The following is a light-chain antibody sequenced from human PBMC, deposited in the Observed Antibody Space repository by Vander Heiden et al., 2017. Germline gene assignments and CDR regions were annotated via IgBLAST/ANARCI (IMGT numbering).Light chain of an antibody. Sequence: QSALTQPASVSGSPGQSITISCTGTSSDVGGYNYVSWYQQHPGKAPKLMSYEVSNRPSGVSNRFSGSKSGNTASLTISGLQAEDEADYYCSSYTSSSTLVFGGGTKLTVL. CDR1: SSDVGGYNY. CDR3: SSYTSSSTLV. CDR2: EVS. J-gene: IGLJ2*01. V-gene: IGLV2-14*01.